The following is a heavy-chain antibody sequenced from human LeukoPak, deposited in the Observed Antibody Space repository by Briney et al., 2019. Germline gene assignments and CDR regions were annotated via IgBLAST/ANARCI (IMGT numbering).Heavy chain of an antibody. V-gene: IGHV1-46*01. CDR1: GYTFTSYY. D-gene: IGHD3-3*01. J-gene: IGHJ4*02. CDR3: ARDHPDYYFDY. Sequence: ASVKVSCKASGYTFTSYYMHWVRRAPGQGLEWMGIINPSGGSTSYAQKFQGRVTMTRDMSTSTVYMELSSLRSEDTAVYYCARDHPDYYFDYWGQGTLVTVSS. CDR2: INPSGGST.